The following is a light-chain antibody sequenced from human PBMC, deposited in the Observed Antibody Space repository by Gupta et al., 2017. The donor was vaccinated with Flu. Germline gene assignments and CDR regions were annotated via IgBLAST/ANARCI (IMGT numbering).Light chain of an antibody. CDR3: QSYGGSSPVV. CDR1: SGAIERKY. V-gene: IGLV6-57*01. CDR2: EDK. Sequence: TTSCTRSSGAIERKYVQWYQQRQGSSPTTVIYEDKERHPRVADRFSGSSDSSSNTASLTISGLKTEDEADYYCQSYGGSSPVVFGGGTKLTVL. J-gene: IGLJ2*01.